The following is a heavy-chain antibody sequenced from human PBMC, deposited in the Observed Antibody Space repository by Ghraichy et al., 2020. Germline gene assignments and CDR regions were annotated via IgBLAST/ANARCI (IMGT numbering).Heavy chain of an antibody. J-gene: IGHJ2*01. CDR1: GFRFQDYN. V-gene: IGHV3-21*06. CDR3: ARDFAGQEDG. Sequence: GGSLRLSCSASGFRFQDYNMNRVRQAPGKGLEWVSSISASSHSIKYAESVRGRFSISRDNTKYSLYLQLNSLGVDDSATYYCARDFAGQEDGWGRGTLVSVSA. CDR2: ISASSHSI.